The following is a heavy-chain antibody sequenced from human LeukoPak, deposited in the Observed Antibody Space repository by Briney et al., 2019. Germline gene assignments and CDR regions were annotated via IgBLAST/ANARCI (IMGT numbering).Heavy chain of an antibody. J-gene: IGHJ4*02. V-gene: IGHV3-74*01. Sequence: GRSLRLSCAASGFTFDDYAMHWVRQAPGKGLVWVSRINSDARSTSYADSVKGRFTISRDNAKNTLYLQMNSLRAEDTAVYYCAKDQNGDYGCDYWGQGTLVTVSS. CDR2: INSDARST. CDR1: GFTFDDYA. CDR3: AKDQNGDYGCDY. D-gene: IGHD4-17*01.